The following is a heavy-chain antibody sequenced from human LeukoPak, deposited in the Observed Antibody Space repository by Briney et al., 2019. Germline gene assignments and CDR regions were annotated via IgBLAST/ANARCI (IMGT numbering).Heavy chain of an antibody. D-gene: IGHD2-15*01. CDR3: ARPGYCSGGGFDY. CDR2: TSSSGTTI. V-gene: IGHV3-48*03. J-gene: IGHJ4*02. Sequence: GGSLRLSCGASGFTFSSYEMNWVRQAPGKGLEGASYTSSSGTTIDYADSVKGRFTISRDNAKNSLYLQMNSLRAEDTAVYYCARPGYCSGGGFDYWGQGTLATVSS. CDR1: GFTFSSYE.